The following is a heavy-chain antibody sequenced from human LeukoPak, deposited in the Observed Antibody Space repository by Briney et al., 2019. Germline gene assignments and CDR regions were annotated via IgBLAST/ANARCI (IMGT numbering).Heavy chain of an antibody. CDR3: ARGGRNKFDY. CDR2: IFYSGTT. V-gene: IGHV4-59*01. D-gene: IGHD1-14*01. J-gene: IGHJ4*02. Sequence: SETLSLTCTVSGCSISSYYWSWIRQPPGKGLEWIGFIFYSGTTNYNPSLKSRVTRSVDTSKNQFSLKLSSVTAADTAVYYCARGGRNKFDYWGQGTLVTASS. CDR1: GCSISSYY.